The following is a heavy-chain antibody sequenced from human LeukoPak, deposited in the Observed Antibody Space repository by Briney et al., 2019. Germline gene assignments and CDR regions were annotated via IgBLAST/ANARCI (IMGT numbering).Heavy chain of an antibody. CDR1: GFTFSSYS. J-gene: IGHJ4*02. Sequence: GGSLRLSCAASGFTFSSYSMNWVRQAPGQGLEWVSSISSSSSYIYYADSVKGRFTISRDNAKNSLYLQMNSLRAEDTAVYYCARDKGFWSGRHDYWGQGTLVTVSS. D-gene: IGHD3-3*01. CDR2: ISSSSSYI. CDR3: ARDKGFWSGRHDY. V-gene: IGHV3-21*01.